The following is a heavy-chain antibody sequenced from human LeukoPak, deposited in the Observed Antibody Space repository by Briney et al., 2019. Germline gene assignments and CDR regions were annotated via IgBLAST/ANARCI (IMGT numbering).Heavy chain of an antibody. Sequence: PGGSLRLSCAASGFTLSSYAMSWVRQAPGKGLEWVSAISGSGGSTYYADSVKGRFTISRDNSKNTLYLQINSLRAEDTAVYYCAREGDILTGYCLGYWGQGTLVTVSS. CDR2: ISGSGGST. CDR3: AREGDILTGYCLGY. D-gene: IGHD3-9*01. V-gene: IGHV3-23*01. CDR1: GFTLSSYA. J-gene: IGHJ4*02.